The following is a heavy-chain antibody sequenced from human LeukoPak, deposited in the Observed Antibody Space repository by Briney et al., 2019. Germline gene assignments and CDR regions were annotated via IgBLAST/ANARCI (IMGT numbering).Heavy chain of an antibody. D-gene: IGHD2-21*02. V-gene: IGHV4-38-2*02. CDR1: AYSISSGYY. CDR3: ARDSDSTASFDY. Sequence: PSETLSLTCTVSAYSISSGYYWGWIRQPPGKGLEWIGSIYHSGSTYYNPSLKSRVTISIDTSKNQFSLKLTSMTAADTAVYYCARDSDSTASFDYWGQGALVTVSS. J-gene: IGHJ4*02. CDR2: IYHSGST.